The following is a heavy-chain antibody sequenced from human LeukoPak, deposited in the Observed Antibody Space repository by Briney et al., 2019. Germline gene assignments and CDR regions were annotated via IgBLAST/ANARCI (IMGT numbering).Heavy chain of an antibody. Sequence: GGSLRLSCAASGFTFANYAMTWVRQAPGKGLDWVSLISGSGSNTYYTDSVQGRFTISRDNSRNTLYLQMSSLRAEDTAIYYCAKERGISYTYEFDYWGQGALVTISS. J-gene: IGHJ4*02. CDR1: GFTFANYA. V-gene: IGHV3-23*01. CDR2: ISGSGSNT. CDR3: AKERGISYTYEFDY. D-gene: IGHD3-16*01.